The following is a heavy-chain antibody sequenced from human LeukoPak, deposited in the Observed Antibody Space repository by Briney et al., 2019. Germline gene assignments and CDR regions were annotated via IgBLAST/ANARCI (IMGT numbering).Heavy chain of an antibody. D-gene: IGHD4-23*01. V-gene: IGHV4-59*01. CDR2: IYYSGST. CDR3: ATLTGGDDAFDI. J-gene: IGHJ3*02. Sequence: SETLSLTCTVSGGSISSYYWSWFRQPPGKGLEWIGYIYYSGSTNYNPSLKSRVTISVDTSKNQFSLKLSSVTAADTAVYYCATLTGGDDAFDIWGQGTMVTVSS. CDR1: GGSISSYY.